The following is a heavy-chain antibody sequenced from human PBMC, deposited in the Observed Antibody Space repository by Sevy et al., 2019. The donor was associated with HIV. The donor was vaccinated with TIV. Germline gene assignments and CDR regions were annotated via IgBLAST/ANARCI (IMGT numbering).Heavy chain of an antibody. Sequence: GGSLRLSCAASGFTFSSYEMNWVRQAPGKGLEWVSYISSSGSTIYYADSVKGRFTISRDNAKNSLYLQMNSLRAEDTAVYYCARTSYRGRIAVAGDYWGQGTLVTVSS. J-gene: IGHJ4*02. D-gene: IGHD6-19*01. V-gene: IGHV3-48*03. CDR2: ISSSGSTI. CDR3: ARTSYRGRIAVAGDY. CDR1: GFTFSSYE.